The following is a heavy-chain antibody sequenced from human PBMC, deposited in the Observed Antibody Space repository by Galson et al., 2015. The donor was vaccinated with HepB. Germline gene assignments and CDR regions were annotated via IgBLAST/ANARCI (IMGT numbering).Heavy chain of an antibody. V-gene: IGHV3-21*01. CDR3: ARDWATPGTSVLNWFGP. D-gene: IGHD1-1*01. Sequence: SLRLSCAASGFTFSDYTMNWVRQTPGKGLEWLSSISGRSRFIYYAASVEGRFTISRDNAKKSLYLQMNSLRVADTGIYYCARDWATPGTSVLNWFGPWGQGILVTVSS. J-gene: IGHJ5*02. CDR1: GFTFSDYT. CDR2: ISGRSRFI.